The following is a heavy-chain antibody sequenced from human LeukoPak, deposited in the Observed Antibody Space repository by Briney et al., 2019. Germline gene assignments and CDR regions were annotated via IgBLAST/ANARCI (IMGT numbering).Heavy chain of an antibody. J-gene: IGHJ4*02. Sequence: GGSLRLSCAASGFTFSDYCMSWIRQAPGKGLEWVSYISSSSSYTNYADSVKGRFTISRDNAKNSLYLQMNSLRAEDTAVYYCAREGTRGYSYGLDYWGQGTLVTVSS. CDR1: GFTFSDYC. D-gene: IGHD5-18*01. CDR2: ISSSSSYT. V-gene: IGHV3-11*05. CDR3: AREGTRGYSYGLDY.